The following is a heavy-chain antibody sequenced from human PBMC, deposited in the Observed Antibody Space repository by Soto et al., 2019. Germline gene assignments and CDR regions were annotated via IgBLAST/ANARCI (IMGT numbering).Heavy chain of an antibody. J-gene: IGHJ4*02. CDR1: GFTFSDYY. V-gene: IGHV3-11*01. CDR3: ARVRGSYAVDY. CDR2: ISNSGGST. Sequence: QVQLVESGGGLVKPGGSLRLSCAASGFTFSDYYMSWMRQAPGKGLEWVSYISNSGGSTHYADSVKGRFTISRDNAKNSLHLHMNSLRTEDTALYYCARVRGSYAVDYCGQGTLVTVSS. D-gene: IGHD1-26*01.